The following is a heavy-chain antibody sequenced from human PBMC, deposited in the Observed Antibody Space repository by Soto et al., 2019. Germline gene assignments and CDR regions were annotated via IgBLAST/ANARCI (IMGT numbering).Heavy chain of an antibody. J-gene: IGHJ6*02. CDR3: ARGGGLRFLEWLYSDYYYGMDV. D-gene: IGHD3-3*01. CDR1: GFTFSDYY. CDR2: ISSSSSYT. Sequence: GGSLSLSCAASGFTFSDYYMSWIRQAPGKGLEWVSYISSSSSYTNYADSVKGGFTISRDNAKNSLYLQMNSLRAEDTAVYYCARGGGLRFLEWLYSDYYYGMDVWGQGTTVTVSS. V-gene: IGHV3-11*06.